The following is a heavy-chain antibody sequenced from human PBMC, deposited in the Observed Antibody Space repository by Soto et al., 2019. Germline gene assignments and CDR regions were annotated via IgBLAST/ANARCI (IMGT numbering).Heavy chain of an antibody. V-gene: IGHV3-74*03. Sequence: GGSLRLSCATSGFTFNNYWMHWVRQVPGRGPEWVSRVNREGTGTTYADSVKGRFTISRDNAKNMLFLQMNSLRPEDTAVYYCTRVGGGSGNYDYWGQGTQVTVSS. D-gene: IGHD3-10*01. CDR1: GFTFNNYW. CDR3: TRVGGGSGNYDY. CDR2: VNREGTGT. J-gene: IGHJ4*02.